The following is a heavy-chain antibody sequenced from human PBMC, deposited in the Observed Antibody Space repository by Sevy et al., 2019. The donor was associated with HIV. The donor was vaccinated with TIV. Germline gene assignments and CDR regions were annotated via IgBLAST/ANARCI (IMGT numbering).Heavy chain of an antibody. CDR3: ARPYYDILTGYYYFDY. Sequence: GGSLRLSCAASGFTFSSYSMNWVRQAPGKGLEWVSYISSSSSTIYYADSVKGRFTIFRDNAKNSLYLQMNSLRAEDTAVYYCARPYYDILTGYYYFDYWGQGTLVTVSS. CDR1: GFTFSSYS. CDR2: ISSSSSTI. D-gene: IGHD3-9*01. V-gene: IGHV3-48*01. J-gene: IGHJ4*02.